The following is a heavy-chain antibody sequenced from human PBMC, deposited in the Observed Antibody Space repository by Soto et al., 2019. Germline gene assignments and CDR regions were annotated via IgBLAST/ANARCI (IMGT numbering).Heavy chain of an antibody. CDR1: GFTFSSYA. J-gene: IGHJ6*02. V-gene: IGHV3-23*01. CDR3: AKYGKSYSSSSVHYYGMDV. CDR2: ISNSGGST. D-gene: IGHD6-6*01. Sequence: GGPLRLSCAASGFTFSSYAMTWVRQAPGKGLEWVTTISNSGGSTYYADSVKGRFDISRDNSKNTLYLQMNSLRVEDTAVYHCAKYGKSYSSSSVHYYGMDVWGQGTTVTVSS.